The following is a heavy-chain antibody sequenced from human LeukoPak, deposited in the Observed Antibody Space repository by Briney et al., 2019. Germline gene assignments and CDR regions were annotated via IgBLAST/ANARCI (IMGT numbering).Heavy chain of an antibody. J-gene: IGHJ3*02. D-gene: IGHD3-22*01. CDR1: GGSISSYY. CDR3: ARVLNYYDSSGLFDI. Sequence: PSETLSLTCTVSGGSISSYYWSWIRQPPGKGLEWIGYIYHSGSTYYNPSLKSRVTISVDRSKNQFSLKLSSVTAADTAVYYCARVLNYYDSSGLFDIWGQGTMVTVSS. V-gene: IGHV4-59*12. CDR2: IYHSGST.